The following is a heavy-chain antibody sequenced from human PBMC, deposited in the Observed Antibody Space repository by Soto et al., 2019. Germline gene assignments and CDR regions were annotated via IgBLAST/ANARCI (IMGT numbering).Heavy chain of an antibody. D-gene: IGHD3-10*01. CDR3: ARGLRGKRITMVRGVMDYYYGMDV. CDR2: INHSGST. CDR1: GGSFSGYY. Sequence: PTETLSLTCAVYGGSFSGYYWSWIRQPPGKGLEWIGEINHSGSTNYNPSLKSRVTISVDTSKNQFSLKLSSVTAADTAVYYCARGLRGKRITMVRGVMDYYYGMDVWGQGTTVTVSS. J-gene: IGHJ6*02. V-gene: IGHV4-34*01.